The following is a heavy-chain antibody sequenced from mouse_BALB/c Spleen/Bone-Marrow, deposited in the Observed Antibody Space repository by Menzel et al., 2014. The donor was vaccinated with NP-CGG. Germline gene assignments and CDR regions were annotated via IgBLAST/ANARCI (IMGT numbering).Heavy chain of an antibody. CDR2: IDPANGNA. D-gene: IGHD2-3*01. J-gene: IGHJ2*01. Sequence: VQLQQPGAELVKPGASVRLSCTASGFNIKDTYMHWVKQRPDQGLEWIGRIDPANGNAKHDPKFQGKAAITADTSSSTTYLQLSSLTSEDTAVYYCAIYFYFDYWGQGTTLTVSS. CDR3: AIYFYFDY. CDR1: GFNIKDTY. V-gene: IGHV14-3*02.